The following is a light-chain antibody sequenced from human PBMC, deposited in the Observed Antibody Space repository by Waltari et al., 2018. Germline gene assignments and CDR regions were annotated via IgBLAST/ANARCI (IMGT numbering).Light chain of an antibody. CDR3: MLSYSGSWV. CDR2: DTS. J-gene: IGLJ3*02. Sequence: QAVLTQEPSVTVSPGGTVTLTCGSSTGAVTSGHYPYWFQQKPGQAPRTLISDTSNKHSWTPARFSGSLLGGKAVLTLSGAHREDEADYYCMLSYSGSWVFGGGTKLTVL. V-gene: IGLV7-46*01. CDR1: TGAVTSGHY.